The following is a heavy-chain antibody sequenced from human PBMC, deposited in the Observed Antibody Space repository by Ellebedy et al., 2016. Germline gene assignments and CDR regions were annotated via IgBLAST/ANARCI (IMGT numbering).Heavy chain of an antibody. CDR3: AREGGGFGELLLDY. CDR2: IYYSGST. CDR1: GGSISSYY. V-gene: IGHV4-59*01. J-gene: IGHJ4*02. D-gene: IGHD3-10*01. Sequence: SETLSLTCTVSGGSISSYYWSWIRQPPGKGLEWIGNIYYSGSTNYNSSLKSRVTISVEPSKNQFSLKLSSLTSADTAVYYCAREGGGFGELLLDYWGQGTLVTVSS.